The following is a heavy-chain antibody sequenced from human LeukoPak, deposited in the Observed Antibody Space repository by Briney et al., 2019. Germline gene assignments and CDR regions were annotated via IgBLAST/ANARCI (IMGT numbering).Heavy chain of an antibody. V-gene: IGHV3-48*03. CDR1: GFTFSSYE. Sequence: PGGSLRLSCAASGFTFSSYEMNWVRQAPGKGLEWVSSISTSGRFIYYADFVKGRFTISRDNSKSTLYIQMNSLRAEDTAVYYCARAKPKNMVRGLIMRRESRYYFDYWGQGTLVTVSS. D-gene: IGHD3-10*01. CDR2: ISTSGRFI. J-gene: IGHJ4*02. CDR3: ARAKPKNMVRGLIMRRESRYYFDY.